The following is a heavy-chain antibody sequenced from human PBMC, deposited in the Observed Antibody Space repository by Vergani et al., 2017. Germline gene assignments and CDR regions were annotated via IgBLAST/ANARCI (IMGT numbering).Heavy chain of an antibody. J-gene: IGHJ1*01. D-gene: IGHD5-12*01. CDR3: AGGTGYALAEYFQH. Sequence: QVQLPQWGAGLLKPSETLSLTCAVYGGSFSGYYWSWIRQPPGKGLEWVGEINHSGSTNYNPSLKSRVTISVDTSKNQVYLKLSSVTAADTAVYYCAGGTGYALAEYFQHWGQGTLVTVSS. CDR2: INHSGST. V-gene: IGHV4-34*01. CDR1: GGSFSGYY.